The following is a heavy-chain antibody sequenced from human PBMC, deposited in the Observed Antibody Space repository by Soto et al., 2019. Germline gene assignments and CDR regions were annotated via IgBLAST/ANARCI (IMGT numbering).Heavy chain of an antibody. D-gene: IGHD6-19*01. Sequence: QLQLQESGPGLVKPSETLSLTCTVSGGSISSSSYYWGWIRQPPGKGLEWIGSIYYSGSTYYNPSLKSRVTISVDTSKNQFSLKLSSVTAADTAVYYCATVAVAGFYFFDYWGQGTLVTVSS. V-gene: IGHV4-39*01. J-gene: IGHJ4*02. CDR3: ATVAVAGFYFFDY. CDR2: IYYSGST. CDR1: GGSISSSSYY.